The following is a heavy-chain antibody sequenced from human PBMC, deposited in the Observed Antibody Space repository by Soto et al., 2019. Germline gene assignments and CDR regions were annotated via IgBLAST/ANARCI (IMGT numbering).Heavy chain of an antibody. J-gene: IGHJ5*02. D-gene: IGHD3-3*01. CDR3: ATGFAIFGVVIVPKPWFDP. Sequence: QVQLVQSGAEVKKPGASVKVSCKVSGYTLTELSMHWVRQAPGKGLEWMGGFDPEDGETIYAQKFQGRVTMTEDTSTDTAYMELSSLRSEDTAVYYCATGFAIFGVVIVPKPWFDPWGQGTLVTVSS. CDR1: GYTLTELS. V-gene: IGHV1-24*01. CDR2: FDPEDGET.